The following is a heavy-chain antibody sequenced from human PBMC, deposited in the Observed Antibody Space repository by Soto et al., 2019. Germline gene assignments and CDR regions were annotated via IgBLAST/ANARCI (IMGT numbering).Heavy chain of an antibody. CDR3: AKSDNADKAMVLYYFDY. D-gene: IGHD5-18*01. CDR2: ISGSGGST. J-gene: IGHJ4*02. V-gene: IGHV3-23*01. Sequence: EVQLLESGGGLVQPGGSLRLSCAASGFTFSSYAMSWVRQAPGKGLEWVSAISGSGGSTYYADSVKGRFTISRDNSKNTLYMQMTSLRAEDRAVYYCAKSDNADKAMVLYYFDYWGQGTLVTVSS. CDR1: GFTFSSYA.